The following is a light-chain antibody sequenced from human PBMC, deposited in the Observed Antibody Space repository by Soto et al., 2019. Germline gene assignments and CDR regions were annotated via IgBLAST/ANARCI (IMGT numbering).Light chain of an antibody. CDR1: SSDVGGYNY. J-gene: IGLJ1*01. Sequence: QSALTQPASVSGSPGKSITISCTGTSSDVGGYNYVSWYQHHPGKAPRLMIYASSNRPSGVSHRFSGSRSGNTASLTIAGLQAEDEADYSCSSYTSGSTLYGFGTGTKLTVL. V-gene: IGLV2-14*01. CDR3: SSYTSGSTLYG. CDR2: ASS.